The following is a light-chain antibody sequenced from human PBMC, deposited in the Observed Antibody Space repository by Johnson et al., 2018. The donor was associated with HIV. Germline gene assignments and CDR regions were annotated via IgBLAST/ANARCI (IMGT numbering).Light chain of an antibody. CDR1: SSNIGNNY. V-gene: IGLV1-51*02. J-gene: IGLJ1*01. CDR2: ENN. CDR3: GTWDSSLSAYV. Sequence: QSFLTQPPSVSAAPGQKVTISCSGSSSNIGNNYVSWYQQLPGTAPKLLIYENNKRPSGIPDRFSGSKSGTSATLGITGLQTGDEADYYCGTWDSSLSAYVFGTGTKVNVL.